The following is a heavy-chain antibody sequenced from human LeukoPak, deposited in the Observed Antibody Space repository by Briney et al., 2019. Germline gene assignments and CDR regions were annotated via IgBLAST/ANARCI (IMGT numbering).Heavy chain of an antibody. CDR2: ISSSSSTI. V-gene: IGHV3-48*01. CDR1: GFTFSSYS. J-gene: IGHJ4*02. Sequence: GGSLRLSCAASGFTFSSYSMNWVRQAPGKGLEWVSYISSSSSTIYYADSVKGRFTISRDNAKNSLYLQMNSLRAEDTAVYYCARDSSSIAAAGTTNDYWGQGTLVTVSS. D-gene: IGHD6-13*01. CDR3: ARDSSSIAAAGTTNDY.